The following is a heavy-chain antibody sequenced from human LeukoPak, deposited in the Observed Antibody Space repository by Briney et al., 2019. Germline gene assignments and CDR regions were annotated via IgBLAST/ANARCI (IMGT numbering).Heavy chain of an antibody. CDR2: IYYSGST. Sequence: SETLSLTCTVSGGSISSYYWSWIRQPPGKALEWIGYIYYSGSTNYNPSLKSRVTISVDTSKNQFSLKLSSVTAADTAVYYCARWVDTAMVFDYWGQGTLVTVSS. CDR1: GGSISSYY. J-gene: IGHJ4*02. V-gene: IGHV4-59*01. D-gene: IGHD5-18*01. CDR3: ARWVDTAMVFDY.